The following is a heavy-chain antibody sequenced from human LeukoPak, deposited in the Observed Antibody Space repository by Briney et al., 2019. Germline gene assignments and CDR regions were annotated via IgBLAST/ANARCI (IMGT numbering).Heavy chain of an antibody. CDR3: AKDQEAWYYYGSGSYYNEGDY. V-gene: IGHV3-30*18. Sequence: GGSLRLSCAASVFTFSSYGIRCGRGAPGKGLGRVSVISYDGSNKYYADSVKGRFTIYRDNSKNTMYLQMNSLRAEDTAVYYCAKDQEAWYYYGSGSYYNEGDYWGQGTLVTVSS. CDR2: ISYDGSNK. CDR1: VFTFSSYG. J-gene: IGHJ4*02. D-gene: IGHD3-10*01.